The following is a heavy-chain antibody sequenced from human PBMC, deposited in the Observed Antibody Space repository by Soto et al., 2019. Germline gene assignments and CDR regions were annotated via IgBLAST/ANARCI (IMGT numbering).Heavy chain of an antibody. D-gene: IGHD1-26*01. CDR1: GYTFTSYG. V-gene: IGHV1-18*01. CDR2: ISAYNGNT. Sequence: SVKVSCKASGYTFTSYGISWVRQAPGQGLEWMGWISAYNGNTNYAQKLQGRVTMTTDTSTSTAYMELRSLRSDDTAVYYCARDLQWELRGIFDYWGQGTLVSVSS. CDR3: ARDLQWELRGIFDY. J-gene: IGHJ4*02.